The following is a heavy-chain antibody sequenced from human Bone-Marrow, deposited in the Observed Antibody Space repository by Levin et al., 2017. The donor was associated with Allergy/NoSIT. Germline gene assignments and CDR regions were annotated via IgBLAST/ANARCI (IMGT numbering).Heavy chain of an antibody. D-gene: IGHD1-26*01. CDR1: GGSISRYY. J-gene: IGHJ5*02. Sequence: SQTLSLTCAVSGGSISRYYWNWIRQPPGKGLEWIGHIYNSGSTKYNPSLKSRVTILVDTSKNQFSLKLSSVTAADTAVYYCARDGSGSYFNWFDPWGRGTLVTGSS. V-gene: IGHV4-59*01. CDR3: ARDGSGSYFNWFDP. CDR2: IYNSGST.